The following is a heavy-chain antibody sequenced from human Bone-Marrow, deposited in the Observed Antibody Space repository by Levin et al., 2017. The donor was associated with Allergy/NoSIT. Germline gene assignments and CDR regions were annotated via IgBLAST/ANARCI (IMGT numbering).Heavy chain of an antibody. Sequence: LRLSCAVSGGSISSGGYSWSWIRQPPGKGLEWIGYIYHSGSTYYNPSLKSRVTISVDRSKNQFSLKLSSVTAADTAVYYCARGSGYYDILTGYEGVDYFDYWGQGTLVTVSS. J-gene: IGHJ4*02. CDR3: ARGSGYYDILTGYEGVDYFDY. D-gene: IGHD3-9*01. CDR1: GGSISSGGYS. CDR2: IYHSGST. V-gene: IGHV4-30-2*01.